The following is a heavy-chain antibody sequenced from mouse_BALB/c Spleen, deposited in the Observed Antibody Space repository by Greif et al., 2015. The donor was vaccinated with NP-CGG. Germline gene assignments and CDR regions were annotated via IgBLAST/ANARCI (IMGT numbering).Heavy chain of an antibody. V-gene: IGHV5-17*02. CDR1: GFTFSSFG. CDR3: ARWANWDKAWFAY. J-gene: IGHJ3*01. CDR2: ISGGSSTI. Sequence: EVKVVESGGGLVQPGGSRKLSCAASGFTFSSFGMHWVRQAPEKGLEWVAYISGGSSTIYYADTVKGRFTISRDNPKNTLFLQMSSLRSEDTAMYYCARWANWDKAWFAYWGQGTLVTASA. D-gene: IGHD4-1*01.